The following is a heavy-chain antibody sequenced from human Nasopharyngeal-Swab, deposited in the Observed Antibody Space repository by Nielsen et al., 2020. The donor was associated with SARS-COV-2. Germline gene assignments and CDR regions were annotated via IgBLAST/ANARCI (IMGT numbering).Heavy chain of an antibody. J-gene: IGHJ6*02. Sequence: SETLSLTFTVSDGSISSYYWSWIRQSAGKGLEWIGRIYASGSSNYNPSFNSRVTMSVNTSKNQFSLKLSSVTAADTAVYYCARHRRVQLWFEDYYYYGMDVWGQGTTVTVSS. V-gene: IGHV4-4*07. CDR2: IYASGSS. CDR3: ARHRRVQLWFEDYYYYGMDV. D-gene: IGHD5-18*01. CDR1: DGSISSYY.